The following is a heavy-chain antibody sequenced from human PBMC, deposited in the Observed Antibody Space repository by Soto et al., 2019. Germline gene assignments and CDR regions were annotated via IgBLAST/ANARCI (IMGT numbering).Heavy chain of an antibody. CDR1: GYTFTSYA. D-gene: IGHD3-10*01. V-gene: IGHV1-3*01. CDR2: INAGNGNT. Sequence: ASVKVSCKASGYTFTSYAMHWVRQAPGQRLEWMGWINAGNGNTKYSQKFQGRVTITRDTSASTAYMELSSLRSEDTAVYYCAREEIIEPRVLSRGYTWFAPWG. J-gene: IGHJ5*02. CDR3: AREEIIEPRVLSRGYTWFAP.